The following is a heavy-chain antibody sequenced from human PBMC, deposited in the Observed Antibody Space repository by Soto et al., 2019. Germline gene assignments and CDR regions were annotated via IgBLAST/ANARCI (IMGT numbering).Heavy chain of an antibody. CDR3: TRGDY. J-gene: IGHJ4*02. CDR1: GDSMTTVGYY. V-gene: IGHV4-31*03. CDR2: ISYSGST. Sequence: QVQLQESGPGLVKPSQTLSLTCTVSGDSMTTVGYYWTWIRQHPGQGLEWIGFISYSGSTYYSSSLKGRVAISADTSKNHFSLKLTSVTAADTAVYYCTRGDYWGQGTLVTVSS.